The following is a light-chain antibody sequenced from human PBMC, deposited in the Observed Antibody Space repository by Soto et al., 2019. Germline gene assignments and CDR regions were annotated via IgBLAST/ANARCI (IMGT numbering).Light chain of an antibody. CDR3: GTWDSDLSALV. Sequence: QSVLTQPPSVSAAPGQKVTISCSGSTSNIGNNYVAWYQQFPETAPKLLIFDNNERPAGIPDRFSGSKSGTSATLGITGLQTGDEADYYCGTWDSDLSALVFGGGTKLTVL. V-gene: IGLV1-51*01. CDR1: TSNIGNNY. J-gene: IGLJ3*02. CDR2: DNN.